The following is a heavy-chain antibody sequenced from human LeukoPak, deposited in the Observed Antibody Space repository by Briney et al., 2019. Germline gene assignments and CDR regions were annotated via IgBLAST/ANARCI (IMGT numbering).Heavy chain of an antibody. CDR2: IKQDGSEK. Sequence: GGSLRLSCAASGFTFSSYWMSWVRQAPGKGLEWVTNIKQDGSEKYYVDTVKGRFTISGDNAKNSLYLQMNSLRAEDTAVYYCARDYDFWSGYFDYWGQGTLVTVSS. CDR1: GFTFSSYW. CDR3: ARDYDFWSGYFDY. J-gene: IGHJ4*02. V-gene: IGHV3-7*01. D-gene: IGHD3-3*01.